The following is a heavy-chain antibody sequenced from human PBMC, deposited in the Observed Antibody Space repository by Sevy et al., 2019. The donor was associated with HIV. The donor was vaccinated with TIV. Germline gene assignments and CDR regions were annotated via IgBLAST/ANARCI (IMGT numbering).Heavy chain of an antibody. J-gene: IGHJ3*02. CDR3: GKSRISSSYDAFDI. CDR1: GYSMSSNYY. CDR2: ISHSGST. V-gene: IGHV4-38-2*01. D-gene: IGHD3-22*01. Sequence: SETLSLTCAVSGYSMSSNYYWGWIRQPPGKGLEWIVTISHSGSTYYNPSLKSRVIISLDTSKSQFSLKLSSVTAADTAVYYCGKSRISSSYDAFDIWGQGTMVTVSS.